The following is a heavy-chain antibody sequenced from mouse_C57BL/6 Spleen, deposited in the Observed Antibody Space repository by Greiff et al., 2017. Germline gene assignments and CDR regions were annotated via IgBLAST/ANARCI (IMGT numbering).Heavy chain of an antibody. Sequence: QVQLQQPGAELVKPGASVKLSCKASGYTFTSYWMHWVKQRPGRGLEWIGRIDPNSGGTKYNEKFKSKATLTVDKPSSTAYMQLSSLTSEDSAVYYCASSDPRYSSYLYAMDYWGQGTSVTVSS. J-gene: IGHJ4*01. CDR1: GYTFTSYW. CDR3: ASSDPRYSSYLYAMDY. V-gene: IGHV1-72*01. CDR2: IDPNSGGT. D-gene: IGHD1-1*01.